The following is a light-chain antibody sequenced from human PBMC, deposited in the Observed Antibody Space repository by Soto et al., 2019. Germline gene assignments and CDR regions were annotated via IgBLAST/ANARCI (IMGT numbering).Light chain of an antibody. CDR1: QGLSTS. CDR2: GAS. CDR3: QQAKTFPWT. J-gene: IGKJ1*01. V-gene: IGKV1-12*01. Sequence: DVQMTQSPPFVSASVGDRVAITCRASQGLSTSLVWYQHKPGKAPELLIFGASNLQTGVPSRFSGSGSGTDFTLSITSLQPDDSATYYCQQAKTFPWTFGQGTKVEIK.